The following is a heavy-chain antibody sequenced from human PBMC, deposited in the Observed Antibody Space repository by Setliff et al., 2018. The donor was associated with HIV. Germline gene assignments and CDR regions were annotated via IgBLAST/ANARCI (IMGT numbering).Heavy chain of an antibody. D-gene: IGHD4-17*01. CDR2: IYRDGAT. Sequence: PGGSLRLSCAASGFTFSRYEMNWVRQAPGKGLEWVSVIYRDGATYYADSVKGRFTISRDTAKNTVYLQMNSLTSEDTAFYYCARGRINYGDYYYWGQGTLVTVSS. CDR1: GFTFSRYE. V-gene: IGHV3-53*01. CDR3: ARGRINYGDYYY. J-gene: IGHJ4*02.